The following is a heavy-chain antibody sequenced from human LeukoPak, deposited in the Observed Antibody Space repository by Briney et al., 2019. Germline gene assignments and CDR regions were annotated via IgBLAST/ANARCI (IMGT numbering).Heavy chain of an antibody. CDR2: ISSSGSTI. V-gene: IGHV3-11*01. J-gene: IGHJ6*02. CDR1: GFTFSDYY. D-gene: IGHD1-1*01. Sequence: GGSLRLSSAAYGFTFSDYYMSWIRQAAGKGLEWVSYISSSGSTIYYTDSVKGRFTISRDNAENSLYLQMNSLRAEDTAVYYCARFTELDTDHYYYYGMGVWGQGTTVTVSS. CDR3: ARFTELDTDHYYYYGMGV.